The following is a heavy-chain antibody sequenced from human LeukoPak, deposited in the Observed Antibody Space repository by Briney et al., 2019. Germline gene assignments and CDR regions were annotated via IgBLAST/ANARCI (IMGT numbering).Heavy chain of an antibody. CDR2: IYYSGST. J-gene: IGHJ3*02. D-gene: IGHD5-24*01. Sequence: SQTLSLTCTVFGGSISSGDYYWSWIRQPPGKGLEWIGYIYYSGSTYYNPSLKSRVTISVDTSKNQFSLKLSSVTAADTAVYYCASCRDGYNGMGAFDIWGQGTMVTVSS. CDR3: ASCRDGYNGMGAFDI. V-gene: IGHV4-30-4*08. CDR1: GGSISSGDYY.